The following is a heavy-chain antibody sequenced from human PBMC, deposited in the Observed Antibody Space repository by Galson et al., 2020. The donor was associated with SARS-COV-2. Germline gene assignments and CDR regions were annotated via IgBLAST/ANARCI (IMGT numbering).Heavy chain of an antibody. Sequence: SGPTLVKPTQTLTLTCTFSGFSLNVNGETVGWVRRPPGKGLEWLALIYWDDDQSYNPSLKSRLTVTKDAAKNQAVLTLTNVDPTDSATYYCAHRRVERSPGGTYFNTGMDVWGQGTTVTVSS. CDR1: GFSLNVNGET. J-gene: IGHJ6*02. CDR3: AHRRVERSPGGTYFNTGMDV. V-gene: IGHV2-5*02. D-gene: IGHD1-26*01. CDR2: IYWDDDQ.